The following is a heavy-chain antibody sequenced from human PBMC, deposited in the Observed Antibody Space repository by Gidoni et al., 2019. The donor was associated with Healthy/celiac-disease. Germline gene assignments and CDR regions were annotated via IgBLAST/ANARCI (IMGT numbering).Heavy chain of an antibody. D-gene: IGHD1-26*01. CDR1: GGSISSYY. CDR3: ARGALGIVGATTIDY. V-gene: IGHV4-59*01. CDR2: IYYSGST. Sequence: QVQLQESGPGLVKPSETLSLTCPVSGGSISSYYWSWIRQPPGKGLEWIGYIYYSGSTNYNPSLKSRVTISVDTSKNQFSLKLSSVTAADTAVYYCARGALGIVGATTIDYWGQGTLVTVSS. J-gene: IGHJ4*02.